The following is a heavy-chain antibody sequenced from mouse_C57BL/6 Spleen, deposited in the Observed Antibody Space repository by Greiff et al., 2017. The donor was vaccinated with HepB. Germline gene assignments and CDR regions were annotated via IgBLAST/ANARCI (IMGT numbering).Heavy chain of an antibody. Sequence: EVKLVESGGDLVKPGGSLKLSCAASGFTFSSYGMSWVRQTPDKRLEWVATISSGGSYTYYPDSVKGRFTISRDNAKNTLYLQMSSLKSEDTALYYSARGDYSFYYAMDYWGQGTPVTASS. D-gene: IGHD2-13*01. CDR2: ISSGGSYT. V-gene: IGHV5-6*02. J-gene: IGHJ4*01. CDR3: ARGDYSFYYAMDY. CDR1: GFTFSSYG.